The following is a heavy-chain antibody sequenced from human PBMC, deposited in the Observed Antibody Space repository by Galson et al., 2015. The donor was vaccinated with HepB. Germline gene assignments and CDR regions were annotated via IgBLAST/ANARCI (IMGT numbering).Heavy chain of an antibody. CDR1: GFTFSDYY. CDR2: ISSSSSYT. CDR3: ASHLGYCSSTSCADAFDI. J-gene: IGHJ3*02. D-gene: IGHD2-2*01. Sequence: SLRLSCAASGFTFSDYYMSWIRQAPGKGLEWVSYISSSSSYTNYADSVKGRFTISRDNAKNSLYLQMNSLRAEDTAVYYCASHLGYCSSTSCADAFDIWGQGTMVTVSS. V-gene: IGHV3-11*03.